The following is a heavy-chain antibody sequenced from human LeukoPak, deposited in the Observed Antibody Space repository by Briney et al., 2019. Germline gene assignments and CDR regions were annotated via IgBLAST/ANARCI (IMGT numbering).Heavy chain of an antibody. V-gene: IGHV3-23*01. Sequence: ETLSLTCTVSGGSFSSGSYYWSWVRQAPGKGLEWVSTISGSGDRTSYADSVKGRFTISRDNSKNTLFLQMNSLRAEDTAVYYCAKDRIGGVAVAGKGRWFDPWGQGTLVTVSS. CDR1: GGSFSSGSYY. D-gene: IGHD6-19*01. CDR2: ISGSGDRT. CDR3: AKDRIGGVAVAGKGRWFDP. J-gene: IGHJ5*02.